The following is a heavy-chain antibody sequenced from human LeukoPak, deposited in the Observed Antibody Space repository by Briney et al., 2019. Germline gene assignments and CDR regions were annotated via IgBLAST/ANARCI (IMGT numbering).Heavy chain of an antibody. D-gene: IGHD1-26*01. CDR3: ARDRYSGSYWYY. Sequence: GGSLRLSCAASGFTFSSYWMSWVRQVPGKGLEWVAKIKQDGSEKYYVDSVKGRFTISRDNAKNSVHLQMNSLRAEDTAVYYCARDRYSGSYWYYWGQGTLVTVSS. CDR1: GFTFSSYW. V-gene: IGHV3-7*01. J-gene: IGHJ4*02. CDR2: IKQDGSEK.